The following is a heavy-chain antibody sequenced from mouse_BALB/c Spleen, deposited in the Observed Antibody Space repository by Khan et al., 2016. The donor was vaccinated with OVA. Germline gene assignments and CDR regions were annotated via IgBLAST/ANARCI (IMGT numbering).Heavy chain of an antibody. CDR1: GFSLTSYD. Sequence: QVQLKESGPGLVAPSQSLSITCTVSGFSLTSYDISWIRQPPGKGLEWIGVIWTGGGTNYNSAFMSRLSISTDNSKSNVFLKMNSLQTDDTAIYYCVRRGHYYGSFYWYFDVWGAGTTVTVSS. V-gene: IGHV2-9-2*01. CDR2: IWTGGGT. CDR3: VRRGHYYGSFYWYFDV. J-gene: IGHJ1*01. D-gene: IGHD1-1*01.